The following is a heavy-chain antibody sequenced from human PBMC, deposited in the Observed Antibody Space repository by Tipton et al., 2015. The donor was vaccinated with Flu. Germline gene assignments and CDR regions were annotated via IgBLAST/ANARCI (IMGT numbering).Heavy chain of an antibody. CDR2: IHYSGSP. CDR1: GDSMRSDYF. J-gene: IGHJ4*02. CDR3: ARHTGDSVRGVIDY. V-gene: IGHV4-38-2*02. D-gene: IGHD3-10*02. Sequence: TLSLTCTVSGDSMRSDYFWAWIRQAPGKGLEWIGNIHYSGSPHYNPSLKSRVTISIDTSKNQFSLRLTSVTAADTAVYYCARHTGDSVRGVIDYWGQGTLVIVSS.